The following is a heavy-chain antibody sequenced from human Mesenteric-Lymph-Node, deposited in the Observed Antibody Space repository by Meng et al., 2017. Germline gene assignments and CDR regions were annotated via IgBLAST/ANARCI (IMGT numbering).Heavy chain of an antibody. V-gene: IGHV3-33*01. D-gene: IGHD4/OR15-4a*01. CDR1: GFILNNYG. Sequence: GESLEISWASAGFILNNYGMHLVRQASGKGLEWVAIIWNDGKNILYADFVKGRFTISRDTSKNTLYLQMNSLRAEDTAVYYCARGSDYQDDDFDHWGQGTLVTVSS. CDR3: ARGSDYQDDDFDH. J-gene: IGHJ4*02. CDR2: IWNDGKNI.